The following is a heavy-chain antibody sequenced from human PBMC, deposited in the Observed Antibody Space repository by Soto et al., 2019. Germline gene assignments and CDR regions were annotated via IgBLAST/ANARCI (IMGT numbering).Heavy chain of an antibody. Sequence: EVQLLESGGGLVQPGGSLRLSCAASGFTFSSYAMRWVRQAPGKGLEWVSAISGSGDSTYYADSVKGRFTISRDNSKNTLYLQMNGLRAADTAVYDCARRGSGSYYGYWGQGTLVTVSS. V-gene: IGHV3-23*01. CDR2: ISGSGDST. J-gene: IGHJ4*02. CDR3: ARRGSGSYYGY. D-gene: IGHD1-26*01. CDR1: GFTFSSYA.